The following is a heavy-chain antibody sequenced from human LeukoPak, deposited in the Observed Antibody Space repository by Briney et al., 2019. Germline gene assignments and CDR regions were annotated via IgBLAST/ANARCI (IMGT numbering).Heavy chain of an antibody. J-gene: IGHJ4*02. CDR2: ISSNGGST. CDR1: GFTFSNYA. Sequence: GGSLRLSCVASGFTFSNYAMHWVRQAPGKGLEYVSGISSNGGSTYYADSVKGRFTISRDNSKNTLYLQMGSLRAEDMAVYYCARIAYCGGDCCRYFAYWGQGTLVTVSS. CDR3: ARIAYCGGDCCRYFAY. V-gene: IGHV3-64*02. D-gene: IGHD2-21*02.